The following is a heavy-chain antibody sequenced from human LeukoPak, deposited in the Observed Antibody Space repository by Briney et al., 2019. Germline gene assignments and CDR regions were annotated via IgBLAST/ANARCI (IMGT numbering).Heavy chain of an antibody. Sequence: RASVKVSCKASGYTFTGYYMHWVRQAPGQGREWMGWISAYNGNTDYAQKLQGRVTMTTDTSTSTAYMELRSLRSDDTAVYFCARAYYHDTSSYQGFDFWGQGTLVTVSS. CDR2: ISAYNGNT. CDR1: GYTFTGYY. D-gene: IGHD3-22*01. J-gene: IGHJ4*02. CDR3: ARAYYHDTSSYQGFDF. V-gene: IGHV1-18*04.